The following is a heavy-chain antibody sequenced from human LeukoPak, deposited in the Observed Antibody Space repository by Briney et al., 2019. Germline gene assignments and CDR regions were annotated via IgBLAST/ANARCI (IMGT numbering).Heavy chain of an antibody. CDR3: ARVSYYYDSSGYYPGPFDY. CDR2: IYSGGST. V-gene: IGHV3-66*01. D-gene: IGHD3-22*01. CDR1: GFTVSSNY. J-gene: IGHJ4*02. Sequence: GGSLRLSCAASGFTVSSNYMSWVRQAPGKGLEWVSVIYSGGSTYYADSVKGRFTISRDNSKNTLYLQMNSLRAEDTAVYYCARVSYYYDSSGYYPGPFDYWGQGTLVTVSS.